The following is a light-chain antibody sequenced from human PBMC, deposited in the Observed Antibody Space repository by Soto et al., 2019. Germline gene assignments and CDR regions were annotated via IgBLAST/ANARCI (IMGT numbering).Light chain of an antibody. CDR1: SSNIGSNY. V-gene: IGLV1-47*01. Sequence: QLVLTQPPSASGTPGQRVTISCSGSSSNIGSNYVYWYQQLPGTAPKLLICRNNQRPSGVPDRFSGSKSGTSASLAISGLRSEDEADYYCAAWDDSLSGYVFGTGTKVTVL. J-gene: IGLJ1*01. CDR2: RNN. CDR3: AAWDDSLSGYV.